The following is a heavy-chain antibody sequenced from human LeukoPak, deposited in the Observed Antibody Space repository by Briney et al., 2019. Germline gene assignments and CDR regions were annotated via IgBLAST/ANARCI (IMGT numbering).Heavy chain of an antibody. D-gene: IGHD1-26*01. CDR1: GYILTELS. V-gene: IGHV1-24*01. J-gene: IGHJ4*02. CDR2: FDPEDGET. Sequence: GASVKVSCKVSGYILTELSMHWVRQAPGKGLEWMGGFDPEDGETIYAQKFQGRVTITEDTSTDTAYMELSSLRSEDTAVYYCATRMDSGSYYEPFFDYWGQGTLVTVSS. CDR3: ATRMDSGSYYEPFFDY.